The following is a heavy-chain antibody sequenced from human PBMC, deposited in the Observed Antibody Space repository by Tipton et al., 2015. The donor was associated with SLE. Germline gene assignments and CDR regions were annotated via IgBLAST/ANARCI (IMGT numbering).Heavy chain of an antibody. V-gene: IGHV3-21*01. J-gene: IGHJ6*02. D-gene: IGHD1-14*01. CDR3: ARSSGGYYGMDV. CDR2: ISSSSSYI. Sequence: SLRLSCAASGFAFNSYSMNWVRQAPGKGLEWVSSISSSSSYIYYADSVKGRFTISRDNAKNSLYLQMNSLRAEDTAVYYCARSSGGYYGMDVWGQVTAVVVSS. CDR1: GFAFNSYS.